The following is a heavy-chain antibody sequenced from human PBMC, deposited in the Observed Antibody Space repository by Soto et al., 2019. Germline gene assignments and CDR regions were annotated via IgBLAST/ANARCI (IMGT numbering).Heavy chain of an antibody. CDR3: ARDRGAHRDGYNI. Sequence: SVKVSCKASGGTFSSYAIGWVRQAPGQGLEWMGGIIPIFGTTNYAQKFQGRVTITADESTSTAYMELSSLRSEDTAVYYCARDRGAHRDGYNIWGQGTLVTVSS. J-gene: IGHJ4*02. V-gene: IGHV1-69*13. CDR2: IIPIFGTT. CDR1: GGTFSSYA. D-gene: IGHD5-12*01.